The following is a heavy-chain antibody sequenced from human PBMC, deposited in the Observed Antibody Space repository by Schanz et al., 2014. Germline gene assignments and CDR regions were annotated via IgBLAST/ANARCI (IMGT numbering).Heavy chain of an antibody. CDR3: ARGRTFDY. CDR1: GYTFTGYY. J-gene: IGHJ4*02. V-gene: IGHV1-2*02. CDR2: INPNSGTT. Sequence: QVQLVQSGAEMKKPGASVKVSCKASGYTFTGYYMHWVRQAPGQGLEWMGWINPNSGTTNYAQKFQGRVTITRDTSASTAYIELHILTSEDTAVYYCARGRTFDYWGQGTLVTVSS.